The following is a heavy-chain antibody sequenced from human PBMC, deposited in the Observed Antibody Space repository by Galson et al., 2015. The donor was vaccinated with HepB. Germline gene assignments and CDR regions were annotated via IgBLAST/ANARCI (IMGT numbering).Heavy chain of an antibody. CDR1: GYTFTSYG. J-gene: IGHJ6*02. Sequence: SVKVSCKASGYTFTSYGISWVRQAPGQGLEWMGWISAYNGNTNYAQKLQGRVTMTTDTSTSTAYMELRSLRSDDTAVYYCARPLGNDPRTSRYGMDVWGQGTTVTVSS. D-gene: IGHD1-1*01. CDR3: ARPLGNDPRTSRYGMDV. CDR2: ISAYNGNT. V-gene: IGHV1-18*04.